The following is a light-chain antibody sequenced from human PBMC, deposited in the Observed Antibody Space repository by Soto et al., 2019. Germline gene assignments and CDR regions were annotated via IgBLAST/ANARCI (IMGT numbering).Light chain of an antibody. CDR1: SSGVGNYSY. CDR3: TSYTSSNTFYV. J-gene: IGLJ1*01. CDR2: DVN. V-gene: IGLV2-14*03. Sequence: QSALTQPASVSGSPGQSITISCTRASSGVGNYSYVSWYQQHPGRVPKLMIYDVNYRPSGVSNRFSGSESGNTASLTISGLQTEAEPDFSCTSYTSSNTFYVFGTGTKVTVL.